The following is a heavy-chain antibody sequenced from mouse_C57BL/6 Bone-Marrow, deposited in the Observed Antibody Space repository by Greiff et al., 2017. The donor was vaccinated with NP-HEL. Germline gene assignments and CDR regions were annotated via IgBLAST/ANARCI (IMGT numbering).Heavy chain of an antibody. J-gene: IGHJ3*01. CDR2: IDPEDGDT. CDR1: GFNITDYY. Sequence: VQLQQSGAELVRPGALVKLSCTASGFNITDYYMHWVKQSPEQGLEWIGRIDPEDGDTEYDPKFQGKATMTADPSSNTAYLQLSSLTSEDTAVYYCTTRDDYDEGTWFAYWGQWTLVTVSA. CDR3: TTRDDYDEGTWFAY. V-gene: IGHV14-1*01. D-gene: IGHD2-4*01.